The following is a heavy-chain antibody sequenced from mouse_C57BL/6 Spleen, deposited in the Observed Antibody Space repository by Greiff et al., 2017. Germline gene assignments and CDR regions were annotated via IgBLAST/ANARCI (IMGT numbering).Heavy chain of an antibody. D-gene: IGHD4-1*01. J-gene: IGHJ2*01. CDR2: IYPGDGDT. CDR1: GYAFSSYW. CDR3: AREGTGTGPYFDY. V-gene: IGHV1-80*01. Sequence: QVQLQQSGAELVKPGASVKISCKASGYAFSSYWMNWVKQRPGKGLEWIGQIYPGDGDTNDNGKFKGKATLTADKSSSTAYMQRSSLTSEDSAVYFCAREGTGTGPYFDYWGQGTTLTVSS.